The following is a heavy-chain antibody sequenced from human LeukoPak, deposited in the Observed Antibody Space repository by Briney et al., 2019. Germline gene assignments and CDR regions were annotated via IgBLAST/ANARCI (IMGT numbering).Heavy chain of an antibody. V-gene: IGHV4-39*07. Sequence: LETLSLTCTVSGGSISSSSYYWGWIRQPPGKGLEWIGSIYYSGSTYYNPSLKSRVTISVDTSKSQFSLKLSSVTAADTAMYYCAREEKYYDILTGYRPANIDYWAQGTLVTVSS. CDR2: IYYSGST. CDR3: AREEKYYDILTGYRPANIDY. D-gene: IGHD3-9*01. J-gene: IGHJ4*02. CDR1: GGSISSSSYY.